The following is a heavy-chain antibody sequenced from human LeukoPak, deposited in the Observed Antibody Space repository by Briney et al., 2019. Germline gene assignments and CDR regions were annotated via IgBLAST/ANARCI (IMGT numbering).Heavy chain of an antibody. CDR1: GFTFSDHY. J-gene: IGHJ5*02. CDR2: SRNRAKRYTT. Sequence: PGGSLRLSCSVSGFTFSDHYMDGVRQAPGKGLEWVGRSRNRAKRYTTDYAASVKGRFTISRDDSKSTLYLQMNSVETEDTAVYYCSRDATGDPWGQGTLVSVS. CDR3: SRDATGDP. V-gene: IGHV3-72*01.